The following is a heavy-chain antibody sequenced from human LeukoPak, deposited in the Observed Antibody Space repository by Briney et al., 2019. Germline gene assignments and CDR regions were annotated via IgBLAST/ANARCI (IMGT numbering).Heavy chain of an antibody. CDR2: ISSSGSTI. CDR1: GFSFSTYE. J-gene: IGHJ4*02. V-gene: IGHV3-48*03. Sequence: PGGSLRLSCAASGFSFSTYEMNWVRQAPGKGLEWVSYISSSGSTIYCADSVKGRFTISRDNAKNLLYLQMNSLRGEDTAVYYCATGGGSSGLDYWGQGTLVTVSS. CDR3: ATGGGSSGLDY. D-gene: IGHD6-6*01.